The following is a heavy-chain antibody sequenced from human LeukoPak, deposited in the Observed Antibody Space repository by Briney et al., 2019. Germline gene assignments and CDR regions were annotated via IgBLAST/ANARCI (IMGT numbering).Heavy chain of an antibody. J-gene: IGHJ5*02. CDR1: GFTFSIFS. CDR2: ISSSSSTI. V-gene: IGHV3-48*04. CDR3: ARGPLGWFDP. Sequence: GGSLRLSCAASGFTFSIFSMNWVRQAPGKGLEWVSYISSSSSTIYYADSVKGRFSISRDNAKNSLYLQMNSLRAEDTAVYYCARGPLGWFDPWGQGTLVTVSS.